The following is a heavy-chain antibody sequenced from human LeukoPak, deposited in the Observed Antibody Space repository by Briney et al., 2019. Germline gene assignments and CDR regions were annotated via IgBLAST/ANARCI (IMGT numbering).Heavy chain of an antibody. CDR1: GYTFTSYY. Sequence: ASVKVSCKASGYTFTSYYMHWVRQAPGQGLEWMGIINPSGGSTSYAQKFQGRVTMTRDTSTSTVYMELSSLRSEDTAVYYCARETYGQEEVTHNWFDPWGQGTLVTVS. CDR2: INPSGGST. CDR3: ARETYGQEEVTHNWFDP. J-gene: IGHJ5*02. V-gene: IGHV1-46*01. D-gene: IGHD4-23*01.